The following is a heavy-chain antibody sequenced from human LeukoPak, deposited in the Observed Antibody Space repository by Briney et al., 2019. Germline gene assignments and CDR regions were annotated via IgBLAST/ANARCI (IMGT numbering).Heavy chain of an antibody. CDR1: GGSISSYY. D-gene: IGHD3-9*01. J-gene: IGHJ4*02. Sequence: SETLSLTCTVSGGSISSYYWSWIRQPPGKGLEWIGYIYYSGSTNYNPSLKSRVTISVDTSKNQFSLKLSSVTAEDTALYYCAKDISAGGPNTFDYWGQGTLVTVSS. CDR3: AKDISAGGPNTFDY. CDR2: IYYSGST. V-gene: IGHV4-59*01.